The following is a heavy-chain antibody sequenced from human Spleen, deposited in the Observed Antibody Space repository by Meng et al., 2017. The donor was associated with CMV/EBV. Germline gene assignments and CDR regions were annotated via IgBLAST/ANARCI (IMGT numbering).Heavy chain of an antibody. V-gene: IGHV3-48*01. CDR1: GFTFSSYS. CDR3: ARDHPAAIAYDAFDI. J-gene: IGHJ3*02. CDR2: ISSSTSTT. Sequence: GESLKISCAASGFTFSSYSMNWVRQAPGKGLEWVSYISSSTSTTDYADSVKGRFTISRDNSKNTVYLQMNSLKTEDSAVYSCARDHPAAIAYDAFDIWGQGTMVTVSS. D-gene: IGHD2-2*01.